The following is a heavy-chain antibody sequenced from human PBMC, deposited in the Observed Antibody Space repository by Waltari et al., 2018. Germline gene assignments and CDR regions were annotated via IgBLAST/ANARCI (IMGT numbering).Heavy chain of an antibody. CDR1: GGSISSYV. Sequence: QVQLQESGPGLVKTSETRPLTRTASGGSISSYVWHWTRQPTGKGLEWIGYIKYNASTNYNPSLKSRVTISVDTSKNQFSLKLSSVTAADTAVYYCARAIYDYVWGSYRQAAFDIWGQGTMVTVSS. CDR3: ARAIYDYVWGSYRQAAFDI. CDR2: IKYNAST. J-gene: IGHJ3*02. D-gene: IGHD3-16*02. V-gene: IGHV4-59*01.